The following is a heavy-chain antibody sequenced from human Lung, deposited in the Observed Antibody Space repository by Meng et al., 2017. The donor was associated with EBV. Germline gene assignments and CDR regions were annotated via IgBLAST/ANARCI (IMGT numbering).Heavy chain of an antibody. CDR1: GYTFPSLA. Sequence: HGLRVQSGCCVEKPGASVQGYCKASGYTFPSLAINSVRQAPGQGLRWMGWINTNTWNPTYAQGFTGPFVFYLDTSVSSAYLQISSLKAEDTDVYYCARDKIAVAGITGDYWGQGTLVTVSS. V-gene: IGHV7-4-1*02. CDR2: INTNTWNP. J-gene: IGHJ4*02. CDR3: ARDKIAVAGITGDY. D-gene: IGHD6-19*01.